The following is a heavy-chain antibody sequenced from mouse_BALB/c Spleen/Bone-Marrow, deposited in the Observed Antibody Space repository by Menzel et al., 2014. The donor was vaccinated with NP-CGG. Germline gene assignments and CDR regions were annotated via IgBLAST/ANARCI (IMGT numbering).Heavy chain of an antibody. V-gene: IGHV4-1*02. J-gene: IGHJ1*01. D-gene: IGHD1-2*01. CDR1: GFDFSRYW. CDR3: ARPGYYGYQDV. CDR2: INPDSSTI. Sequence: EVQRVESGGGLVQPGGSLELSCAVSGFDFSRYWMTWVRQAPGKGLEWIGEINPDSSTINYTPSLKDKFIISRDNAKNTLYLQMSKVRSEDTALYYCARPGYYGYQDVWGAGTTVTVSS.